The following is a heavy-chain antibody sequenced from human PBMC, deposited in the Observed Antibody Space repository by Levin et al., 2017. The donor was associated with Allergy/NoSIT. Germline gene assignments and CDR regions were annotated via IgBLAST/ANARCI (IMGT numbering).Heavy chain of an antibody. CDR1: GGSFSGYY. V-gene: IGHV4-34*01. CDR3: ARWISGGGETNDY. Sequence: SQTLSLTCAVYGGSFSGYYWSWIRQPPGKGLEWIGEINHSGSTNYNPSLKSRVTISVDTSKNQFSLKLSSVTAADTAVYYCARWISGGGETNDYWGQGTLVTVSS. CDR2: INHSGST. D-gene: IGHD3-10*01. J-gene: IGHJ4*02.